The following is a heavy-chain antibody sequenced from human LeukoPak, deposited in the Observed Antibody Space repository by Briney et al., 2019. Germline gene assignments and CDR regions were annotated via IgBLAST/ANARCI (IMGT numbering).Heavy chain of an antibody. CDR3: ARAYDSSGYYYRPYYYYYMDV. J-gene: IGHJ6*03. Sequence: SETLSLTCTVSGGSISSSSYYWGWIRQPPGKGLEWIGSIYYSGSTYYNPSLKSRVTISVDTSKNQFSLKLSSVTAADTAVYYCARAYDSSGYYYRPYYYYYMDVWGKGTTVTVSS. CDR2: IYYSGST. CDR1: GGSISSSSYY. V-gene: IGHV4-39*07. D-gene: IGHD3-22*01.